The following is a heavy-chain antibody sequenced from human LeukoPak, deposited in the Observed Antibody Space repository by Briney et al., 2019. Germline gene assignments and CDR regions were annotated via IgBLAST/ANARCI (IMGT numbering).Heavy chain of an antibody. J-gene: IGHJ5*02. D-gene: IGHD2-15*01. CDR1: GYTFTSYY. CDR2: INPSGGST. V-gene: IGHV1-46*01. CDR3: ARGGCSGGSCYSYHNWFDP. Sequence: ASVKVSCKASGYTFTSYYMHWVRQAPGQGLEWMGIINPSGGSTSYAQKFQGRVTMTRDTSTSTVYMELSSLRSEDTAVYYCARGGCSGGSCYSYHNWFDPWGQGTLVTVSS.